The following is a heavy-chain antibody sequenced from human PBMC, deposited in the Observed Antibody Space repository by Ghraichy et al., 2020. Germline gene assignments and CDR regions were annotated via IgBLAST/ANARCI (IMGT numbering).Heavy chain of an antibody. CDR2: ISGSGGST. V-gene: IGHV3-23*01. Sequence: GGSLRLSCAASGFTFSTSAMSWVRQAPGEGLELVSAISGSGGSTYYADSVKGRFTISRDNSKNTLYLQMNSLRAEDTAVYYCAKEGPHHESGDYWGQGTLVTVSS. J-gene: IGHJ4*02. D-gene: IGHD1-14*01. CDR3: AKEGPHHESGDY. CDR1: GFTFSTSA.